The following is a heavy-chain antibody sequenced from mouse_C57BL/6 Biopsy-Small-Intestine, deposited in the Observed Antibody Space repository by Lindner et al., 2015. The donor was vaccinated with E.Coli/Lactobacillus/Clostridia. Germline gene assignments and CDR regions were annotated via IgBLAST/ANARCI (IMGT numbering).Heavy chain of an antibody. Sequence: SVKVSCKTSGDNFNYYAINWVRQAPGQGLEWMGGIVPVFDTPIYAQKFQGRLTITADKSTTTAYMELSSLRSEDTAVYSRATRVSGAFVYGMDVWGQGTTVTVSS. CDR1: GDNFNYYA. V-gene: IGHV1-77*01. CDR2: IVPVFDTP. J-gene: IGHJ1*01. D-gene: IGHD1-1*01. CDR3: ATRVSGAFVYGMDV.